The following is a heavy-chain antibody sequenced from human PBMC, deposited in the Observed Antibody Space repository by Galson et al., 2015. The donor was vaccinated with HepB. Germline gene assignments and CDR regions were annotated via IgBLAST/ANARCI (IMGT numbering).Heavy chain of an antibody. J-gene: IGHJ4*02. CDR2: ISSSSSYI. D-gene: IGHD6-13*01. CDR1: GFTFSSYS. V-gene: IGHV3-21*01. Sequence: SLRLSCAASGFTFSSYSMNWVRQAPGKGLEWVSSISSSSSYIYYADSVKGRFTISRDNAKNSLYLQMNSLRAEDTAVYYCARDPSSNGYSEDYFDYWGQGTLVTVSS. CDR3: ARDPSSNGYSEDYFDY.